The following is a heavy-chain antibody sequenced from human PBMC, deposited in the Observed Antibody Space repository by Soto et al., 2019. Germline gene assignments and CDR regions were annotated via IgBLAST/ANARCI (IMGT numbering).Heavy chain of an antibody. V-gene: IGHV4-59*01. CDR2: IYYTGST. D-gene: IGHD3-3*01. CDR1: GGSITGYY. J-gene: IGHJ6*02. Sequence: PSETLSLTCTASGGSITGYYWSWIRQPPGKGLEWIGYIYYTGSTNYNPSLKSRVSISVDTSKNQFSLKLSSVTAADTAVYYCARAFTYDFWSGSLGGLDVWGLGTTVTVSS. CDR3: ARAFTYDFWSGSLGGLDV.